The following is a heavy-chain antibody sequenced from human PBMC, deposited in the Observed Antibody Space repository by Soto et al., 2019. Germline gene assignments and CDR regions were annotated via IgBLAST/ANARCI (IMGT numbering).Heavy chain of an antibody. Sequence: GGSLRLSCATSGFTFSAYDMNWVRQAPGMGLECVSLVNGGSGGSTYYADSVKGRFTISRDDSKNTLYLQMNSLRAEDTAVYYCRAYTYGHGFDYWGQGTLVTVSS. V-gene: IGHV3-23*01. CDR2: VNGGSGGST. D-gene: IGHD5-18*01. J-gene: IGHJ4*02. CDR3: RAYTYGHGFDY. CDR1: GFTFSAYD.